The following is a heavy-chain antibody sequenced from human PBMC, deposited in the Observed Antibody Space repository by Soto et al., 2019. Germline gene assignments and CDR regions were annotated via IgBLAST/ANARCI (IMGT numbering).Heavy chain of an antibody. V-gene: IGHV1-69*01. CDR2: IIPIFGTA. D-gene: IGHD3-9*01. J-gene: IGHJ5*02. CDR3: ARSPGLRYFDWLTNWFDP. Sequence: QVQLVQSGAEVKKPGSSVKVSCKASGGTFSSYAISWVRQAPGQGLEWMGGIIPIFGTANYAQKFQGRVTITADEATSTAYMELSSLRSEDTAVYYCARSPGLRYFDWLTNWFDPWGQGTLVTVSS. CDR1: GGTFSSYA.